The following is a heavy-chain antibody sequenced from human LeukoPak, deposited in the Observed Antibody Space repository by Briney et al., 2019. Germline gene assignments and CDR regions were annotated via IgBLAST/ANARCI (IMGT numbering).Heavy chain of an antibody. J-gene: IGHJ4*02. D-gene: IGHD3-10*01. CDR1: GFIFSDYY. Sequence: KPGGSLRLFCAASGFIFSDYYMSWIRQAPGKGLEWVSYISSSGNTIYYADYVKGRFTISRDNAKNSLFLQMNGLRAEDTAVYYCARMPRFAESSYFDYWGQGTLVPVSS. CDR3: ARMPRFAESSYFDY. CDR2: ISSSGNTI. V-gene: IGHV3-11*01.